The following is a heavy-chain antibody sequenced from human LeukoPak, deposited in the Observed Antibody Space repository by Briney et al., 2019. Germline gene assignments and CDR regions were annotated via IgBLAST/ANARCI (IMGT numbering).Heavy chain of an antibody. CDR2: IYYSGST. CDR3: ARDYGGLNDAFDI. J-gene: IGHJ3*02. V-gene: IGHV4-59*01. CDR1: GGSFSGYY. Sequence: SETLSLTCAVYGGSFSGYYWSWIRQPPGKGLEWIGYIYYSGSTNYNPSLKSRVTISVDTSKNQFSLKLSSVTAADTAVYYCARDYGGLNDAFDIWGQGTMVTVSS. D-gene: IGHD4-23*01.